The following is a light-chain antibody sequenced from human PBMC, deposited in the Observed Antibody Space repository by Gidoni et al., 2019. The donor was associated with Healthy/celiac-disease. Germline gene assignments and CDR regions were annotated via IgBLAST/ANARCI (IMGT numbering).Light chain of an antibody. J-gene: IGLJ2*01. CDR1: SSDVGSYNL. Sequence: QSALTQPASVSGSPGQSLTISCTGTSSDVGSYNLVSWYQQHPGKAPKLMIYEVSKRPSGVSNRFSGSKSGNTASLTISGLQAEDEADYYCCSYAGSSTSLFGGGTKLTVL. CDR2: EVS. V-gene: IGLV2-23*02. CDR3: CSYAGSSTSL.